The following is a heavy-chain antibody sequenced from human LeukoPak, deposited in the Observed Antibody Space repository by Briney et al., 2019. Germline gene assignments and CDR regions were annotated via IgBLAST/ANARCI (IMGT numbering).Heavy chain of an antibody. CDR2: TSGDGGST. Sequence: GGSLRLSCAASGFTFDDYAMHWVRQAPGKGLEWVSLTSGDGGSTYYADSVKGRFTISRDNAKNSLYLQMNSLRAEDTAVYYCAREIPPYYDILTGPKGFDYWGQGTLVTVSS. CDR3: AREIPPYYDILTGPKGFDY. D-gene: IGHD3-9*01. CDR1: GFTFDDYA. J-gene: IGHJ4*02. V-gene: IGHV3-43*02.